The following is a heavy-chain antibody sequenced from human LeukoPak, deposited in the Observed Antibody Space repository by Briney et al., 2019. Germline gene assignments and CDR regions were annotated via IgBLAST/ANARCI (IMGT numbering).Heavy chain of an antibody. V-gene: IGHV3-23*01. Sequence: PGGSLRLSCAASGFTFTSYGMSWVRQAPGKGLEWVSAISDSGGSTYDADSVKGRFTISRDNSKNTLYLQMNSLRAEDTAVYYCAKDTSIGRYCTNGVCSPFDYWGQGTLVTVSS. J-gene: IGHJ4*02. CDR1: GFTFTSYG. CDR2: ISDSGGST. D-gene: IGHD2-8*01. CDR3: AKDTSIGRYCTNGVCSPFDY.